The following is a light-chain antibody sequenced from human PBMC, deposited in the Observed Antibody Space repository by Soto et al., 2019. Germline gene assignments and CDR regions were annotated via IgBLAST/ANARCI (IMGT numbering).Light chain of an antibody. V-gene: IGKV1-27*01. J-gene: IGKJ5*01. CDR2: AAS. CDR3: QKYNTAPYT. CDR1: QGFTNY. Sequence: DFQMTQSPSSLSASVGDTVTLTCRASQGFTNYLAWYQQKPGKAPKLLIYAASTLQSGVPPRFSGSGSGTHFTLTISSLQPEDAATYYCQKYNTAPYTFGQATRLEIK.